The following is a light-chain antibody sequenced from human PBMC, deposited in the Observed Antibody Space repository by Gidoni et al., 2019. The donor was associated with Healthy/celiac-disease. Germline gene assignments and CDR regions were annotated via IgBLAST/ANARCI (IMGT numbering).Light chain of an antibody. Sequence: QSVLTHPPSASAAPGQKVTISCSGSSSNIGNNYVSWYQQPPGTAPKLLIYDNNKRPSGIPDRFSGSKSGTSATLGITGLQTGDEADYYCGTWDSSLSAVVFGGGTKLTVL. CDR3: GTWDSSLSAVV. V-gene: IGLV1-51*01. J-gene: IGLJ2*01. CDR1: SSNIGNNY. CDR2: DNN.